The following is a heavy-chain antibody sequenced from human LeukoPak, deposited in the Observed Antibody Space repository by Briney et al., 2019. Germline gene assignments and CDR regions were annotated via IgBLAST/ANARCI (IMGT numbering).Heavy chain of an antibody. Sequence: PGGSLRLSCAASGFTFSSYSMNWVRQAPGKGLEWVSSISSSSSYIYYADSVKGRFTISRDNAKNSLYLQMNSLRAEDTAVYYCARDKGDSGYSSSWYPFDYWSQGTLVTVSS. J-gene: IGHJ4*02. D-gene: IGHD6-13*01. V-gene: IGHV3-21*01. CDR3: ARDKGDSGYSSSWYPFDY. CDR2: ISSSSSYI. CDR1: GFTFSSYS.